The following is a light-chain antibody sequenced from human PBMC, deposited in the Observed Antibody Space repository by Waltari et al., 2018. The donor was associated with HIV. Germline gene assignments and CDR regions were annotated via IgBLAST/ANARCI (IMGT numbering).Light chain of an antibody. CDR1: SRNL. Sequence: QSALTPPASVSGSPGQSITISCPGTSRNLVSWYQQHPGKAPKLIIYEVSKRPSGVSDRFSASKSGNTASLTISGLQAEDEADYHCCSYVGVVNSFVLFGGGTKLTVL. V-gene: IGLV2-23*02. CDR3: CSYVGVVNSFVL. CDR2: EVS. J-gene: IGLJ2*01.